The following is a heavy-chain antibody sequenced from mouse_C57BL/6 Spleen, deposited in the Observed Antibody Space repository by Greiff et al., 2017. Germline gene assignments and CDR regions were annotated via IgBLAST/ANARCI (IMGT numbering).Heavy chain of an antibody. Sequence: QVQLQQSGPGLVQPSPSLSIPCTVSGFSLTSYGVHWVRQSPGKGLEWLGVIWRGGSTDYNAAFMSRLSITKDNSKSQVFFKMTSLQADDTAIYYCAKKGGITTEDAMDYWGQGTSVTVSS. D-gene: IGHD1-1*01. CDR3: AKKGGITTEDAMDY. V-gene: IGHV2-5*01. J-gene: IGHJ4*01. CDR2: IWRGGST. CDR1: GFSLTSYG.